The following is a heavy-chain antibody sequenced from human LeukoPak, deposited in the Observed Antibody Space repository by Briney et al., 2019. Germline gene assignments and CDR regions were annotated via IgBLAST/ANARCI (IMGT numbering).Heavy chain of an antibody. CDR1: GGSISSYY. Sequence: SETLSLTCTVSGGSISSYYWSWIRQPPGKGLKWIGYIYYSGSTNYNPSLKSRVTISVDTSKNQFSLKLSSVTAADTAVYYCARDGCSSTSCYQSYWYFDLWGRGTLVTVSS. D-gene: IGHD2-2*01. CDR3: ARDGCSSTSCYQSYWYFDL. CDR2: IYYSGST. V-gene: IGHV4-59*01. J-gene: IGHJ2*01.